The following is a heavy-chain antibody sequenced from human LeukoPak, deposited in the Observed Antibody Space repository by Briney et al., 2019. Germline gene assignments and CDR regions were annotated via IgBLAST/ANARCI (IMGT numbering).Heavy chain of an antibody. J-gene: IGHJ4*02. V-gene: IGHV3-23*01. CDR3: ATYVRGDFDY. Sequence: GGSLRLSCATSGFTFSSYAMSWVRQAPGKGLEWVSTISGGGGSTWYADSVKGRFTISRDNSKSTLYLQLSSLRADDTAVYYCATYVRGDFDYWGQGTLVTVSS. CDR1: GFTFSSYA. CDR2: ISGGGGST. D-gene: IGHD3-10*02.